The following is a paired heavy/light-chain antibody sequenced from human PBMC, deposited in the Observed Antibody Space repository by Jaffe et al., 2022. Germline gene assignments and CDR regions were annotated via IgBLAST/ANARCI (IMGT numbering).Light chain of an antibody. V-gene: IGKV4-1*01. CDR1: QSVLYSSNSKNY. CDR2: WAS. Sequence: DIVMTQSPDSLAVSLGERATINCKSSQSVLYSSNSKNYLAWYQQKPGQPPKLLIYWASTRESGVPDRFSGSGSGTDFTLTISSLQAEDVAVYYCQQYYTTPWTFGQGTKVEIK. CDR3: QQYYTTPWT. J-gene: IGKJ1*01.
Heavy chain of an antibody. CDR1: GYTFTTYA. CDR2: INTNTGNP. V-gene: IGHV7-4-1*02. Sequence: QVQLVQSGSELKKPGASVRVSCMASGYTFTTYAMNWLRQAPGQGLEWMGWINTNTGNPTYAQGFTGRFVFSLDTSVSTAYLQISSLRTEDTAVYYCARGPYGDYVWFDPWGQGTLVTVSS. CDR3: ARGPYGDYVWFDP. D-gene: IGHD4-17*01. J-gene: IGHJ5*02.